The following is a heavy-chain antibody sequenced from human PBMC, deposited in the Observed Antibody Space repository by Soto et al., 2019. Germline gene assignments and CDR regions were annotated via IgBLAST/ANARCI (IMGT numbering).Heavy chain of an antibody. CDR2: ITYDGSNK. CDR3: AKDISYGGNGGYEDY. J-gene: IGHJ4*02. D-gene: IGHD4-17*01. V-gene: IGHV3-30*18. Sequence: QVQLVESGGGVVQPGRSLRLSCSASGFTFSNYGMHWVRQAPGKGLEWVAVITYDGSNKDYADYVKGRFTISRDNSKNTLYLQLNSLRAEDTDVYYCAKDISYGGNGGYEDYWGQGTRVTVSS. CDR1: GFTFSNYG.